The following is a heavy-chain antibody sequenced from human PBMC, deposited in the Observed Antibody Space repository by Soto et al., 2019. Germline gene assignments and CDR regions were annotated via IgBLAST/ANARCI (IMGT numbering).Heavy chain of an antibody. CDR1: GFTFSSYW. D-gene: IGHD3-3*01. J-gene: IGHJ2*01. Sequence: PGGSLRLSCAASGFTFSSYWMSWVRQAPGKGLEWVANIKQDGSEKYYVDSVKGRFTISRDNAKNSLYLQMNSLRAEDTAVYYCASLVSPITIFGVVIGPDWYFDLWGRGTLVTVSS. V-gene: IGHV3-7*01. CDR2: IKQDGSEK. CDR3: ASLVSPITIFGVVIGPDWYFDL.